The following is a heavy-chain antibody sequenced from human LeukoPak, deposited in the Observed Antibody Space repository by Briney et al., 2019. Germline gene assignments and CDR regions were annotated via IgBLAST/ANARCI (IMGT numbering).Heavy chain of an antibody. CDR2: ISGSGGGT. Sequence: SGGSLRLSCAASGFTFSSYAMSWVRQAPGKGLEWVSAISGSGGGTYYADSVKGRFTISRDNSKNTLYLQMNSLRAEDTAVYYCAKVCSGSYYAFDIWGQGTMVTVSS. CDR1: GFTFSSYA. D-gene: IGHD1-26*01. V-gene: IGHV3-23*01. CDR3: AKVCSGSYYAFDI. J-gene: IGHJ3*02.